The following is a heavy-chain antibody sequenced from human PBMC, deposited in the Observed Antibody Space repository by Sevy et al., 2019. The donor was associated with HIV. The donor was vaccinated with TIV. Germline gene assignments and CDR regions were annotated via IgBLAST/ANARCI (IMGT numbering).Heavy chain of an antibody. CDR2: ISYDGSNK. J-gene: IGHJ4*02. CDR3: AKDLHYYDSSGYYPIDY. D-gene: IGHD3-22*01. CDR1: GFTFSSYG. V-gene: IGHV3-30*18. Sequence: GGSLRLSCAASGFTFSSYGMHRVRQAPGKGLEWVAVISYDGSNKYYADSVKGRFTISRDNSKNTLYLQMNSLRAEDTAVYYCAKDLHYYDSSGYYPIDYWGQGTLVTVSS.